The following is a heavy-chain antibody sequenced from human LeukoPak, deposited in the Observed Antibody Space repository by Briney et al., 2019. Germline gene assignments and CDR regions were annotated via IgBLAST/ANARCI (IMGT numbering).Heavy chain of an antibody. V-gene: IGHV4-4*02. CDR3: ATLGEYYDSSGYYYN. CDR1: GGFISRSNW. Sequence: PSETLSLTCGVSGGFISRSNWWSWVRQSPGKGLEWIGEIYRSGSTNYNPSLKSRVTISVDTSKNQFSLKLTSVTAADTAVYYCATLGEYYDSSGYYYNWGQGTLVTVSS. D-gene: IGHD3-22*01. J-gene: IGHJ4*02. CDR2: IYRSGST.